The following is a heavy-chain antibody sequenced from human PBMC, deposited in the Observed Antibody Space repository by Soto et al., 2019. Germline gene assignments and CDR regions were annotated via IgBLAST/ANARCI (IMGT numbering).Heavy chain of an antibody. CDR3: ASDASGFYIDWFDS. Sequence: QVHLVQSGTEVKKPGASVKVSCKTSGYSFSSYGVTWVRQAPGQGLEWMGWISGYNGNTNYAQKLQGRVTMTIDTSTSTTYMELRSLRFDHTAIYFCASDASGFYIDWFDSWGPGTLVTVSS. V-gene: IGHV1-18*01. CDR2: ISGYNGNT. D-gene: IGHD3-9*01. J-gene: IGHJ5*01. CDR1: GYSFSSYG.